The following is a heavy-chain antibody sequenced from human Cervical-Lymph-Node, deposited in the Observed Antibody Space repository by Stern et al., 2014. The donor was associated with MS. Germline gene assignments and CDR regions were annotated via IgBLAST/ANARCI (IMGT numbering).Heavy chain of an antibody. Sequence: EVQLVDSGGGVIQPGGSLRLSCTSSGFTVRRDYMTWVRQAPGQGLEWVSLITNVGSTFYTDSVKGRFTISRDDSKNTVYLHMTSLRAEDTAMYYCARDTSSPERSDWWGQGTLVTVSS. D-gene: IGHD1-1*01. CDR2: ITNVGST. J-gene: IGHJ4*02. V-gene: IGHV3-53*01. CDR3: ARDTSSPERSDW. CDR1: GFTVRRDY.